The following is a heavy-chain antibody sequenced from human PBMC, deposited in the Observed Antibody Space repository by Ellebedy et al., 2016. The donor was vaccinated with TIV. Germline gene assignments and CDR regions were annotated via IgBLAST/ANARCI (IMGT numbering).Heavy chain of an antibody. CDR2: IYQDGSAQ. V-gene: IGHV3-7*01. CDR3: ARRGSYGDYAVQVNSWFDR. CDR1: GFSFRSYW. J-gene: IGHJ5*02. Sequence: PGGSLRLSCEASGFSFRSYWMSWVRQAPGKGLEWVANIYQDGSAQYYVDSVKGQFTISRDNAKNSLFLQMNSLRVEDTAVYYCARRGSYGDYAVQVNSWFDRWGRGTLVSVSS. D-gene: IGHD4-17*01.